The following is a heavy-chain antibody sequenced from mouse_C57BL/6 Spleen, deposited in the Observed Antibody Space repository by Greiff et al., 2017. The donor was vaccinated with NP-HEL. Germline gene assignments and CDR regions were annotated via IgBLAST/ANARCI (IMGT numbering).Heavy chain of an antibody. V-gene: IGHV5-6*01. J-gene: IGHJ4*01. CDR1: GFTFSSYG. CDR2: ISSGGSYT. D-gene: IGHD3-1*01. Sequence: EVQGVESGGDLVKPGGSLKLSCAASGFTFSSYGMSWVRQTPDKRLEWVATISSGGSYTYYPDSVKGRFTISRENAKNTLYLQMSSLKSEDTAMYYCARHRDGPYAMDYWGQGTSVTVSS. CDR3: ARHRDGPYAMDY.